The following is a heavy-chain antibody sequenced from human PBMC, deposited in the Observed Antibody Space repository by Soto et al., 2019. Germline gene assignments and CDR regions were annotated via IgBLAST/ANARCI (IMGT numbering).Heavy chain of an antibody. CDR3: ASSPAAIHYYYGMDV. CDR2: IIPIFGTA. D-gene: IGHD2-2*02. V-gene: IGHV1-69*13. CDR1: GGTFSSYA. Sequence: SVKVSCKASGGTFSSYAISWVRQAPGQGLEWMGGIIPIFGTANYAQKFQGRVMITADESTSTAYMELSSLRSEDTAVYYCASSPAAIHYYYGMDVWGQGTTVTVSS. J-gene: IGHJ6*02.